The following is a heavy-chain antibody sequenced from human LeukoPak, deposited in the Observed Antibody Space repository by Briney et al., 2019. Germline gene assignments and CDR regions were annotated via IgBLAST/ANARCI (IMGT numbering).Heavy chain of an antibody. Sequence: PGGSLRLSCSASGFTFSAYAMHWVRQAPGKGLEYVSAISVGGDRTFYGDSLKGRYTISRDNLENTLYLQLSSLRTEDTAVYYCVKDPPSVGSWAALDAWGQGTMVTVFS. V-gene: IGHV3-64D*09. CDR1: GFTFSAYA. J-gene: IGHJ3*01. CDR2: ISVGGDRT. D-gene: IGHD3-10*01. CDR3: VKDPPSVGSWAALDA.